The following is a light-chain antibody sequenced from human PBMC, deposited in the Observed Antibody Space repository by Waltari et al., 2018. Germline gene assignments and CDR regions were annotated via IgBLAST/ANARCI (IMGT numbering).Light chain of an antibody. Sequence: EIVLTQSPGTLSLSSGARAPLSCRASQSVSRTLAWYQQKPGQAPRLLIYDASSRATGIPDMFSGSGSGTDFSLTISRLEPEDFAVYYCQKYGTLPATFGQGTKVEIK. CDR3: QKYGTLPAT. CDR2: DAS. CDR1: QSVSRT. V-gene: IGKV3-20*01. J-gene: IGKJ1*01.